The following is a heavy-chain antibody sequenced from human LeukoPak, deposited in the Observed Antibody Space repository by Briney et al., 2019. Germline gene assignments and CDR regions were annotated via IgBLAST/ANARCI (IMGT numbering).Heavy chain of an antibody. V-gene: IGHV4-34*01. D-gene: IGHD6-19*01. CDR3: ASGIAVAGRFDY. J-gene: IGHJ4*02. Sequence: SETLSLTCAVYGGSFSGYYWSWIRQPPGKGLEWIGEINYSGSTNYNPSLKSRVTISVDTSKNQFSLKLSSVTAADTAVYYCASGIAVAGRFDYWGQGTLVTVSS. CDR2: INYSGST. CDR1: GGSFSGYY.